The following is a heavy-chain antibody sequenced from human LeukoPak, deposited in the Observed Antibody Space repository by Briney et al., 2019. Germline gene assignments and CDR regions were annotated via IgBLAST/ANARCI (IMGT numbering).Heavy chain of an antibody. CDR3: ARDSGYDSSGYYYVDVFDY. CDR1: GYTFTGYY. Sequence: ASVKVSCKASGYTFTGYYMHWVRQAPGQGLEWMGWINPNSGGTNYAQKLQGRVTMTTDTSTSTAYMELRSLRSDDTAVYYCARDSGYDSSGYYYVDVFDYWGQGTLVTVSS. D-gene: IGHD3-22*01. CDR2: INPNSGGT. V-gene: IGHV1-2*02. J-gene: IGHJ4*02.